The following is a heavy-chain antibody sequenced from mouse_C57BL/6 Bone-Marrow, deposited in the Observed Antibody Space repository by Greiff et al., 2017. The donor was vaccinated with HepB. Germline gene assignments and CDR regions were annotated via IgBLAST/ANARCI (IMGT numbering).Heavy chain of an antibody. V-gene: IGHV5-9-1*02. CDR3: TRDLYDGYYDY. CDR2: ISSGGEYI. Sequence: EVMLVESGEGLVKPGGSLKLSCAASGFTFSSYAMSWVRQTPEKRLEWVAYISSGGEYIYYADTVKGRFTISRDNARNTLYLQMSSLKYEDTAMYYCTRDLYDGYYDYWGQGTTLTVSS. D-gene: IGHD2-3*01. J-gene: IGHJ2*01. CDR1: GFTFSSYA.